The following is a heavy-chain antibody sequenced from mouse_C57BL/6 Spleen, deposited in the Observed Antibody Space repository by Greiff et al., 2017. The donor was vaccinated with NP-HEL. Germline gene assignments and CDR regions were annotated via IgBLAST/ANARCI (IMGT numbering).Heavy chain of an antibody. CDR2: INYDGSST. CDR3: ARDPGDFGYFDY. Sequence: EVKLMESEGGLVQPGRSMKLSCTASGFTFSDYYMAWVRQVPEKGLEWVANINYDGSSTYYLDSLKSRFIISRDNAKNILYLQMSSLKSEDTATYYCARDPGDFGYFDYWGQGTTLTVSS. CDR1: GFTFSDYY. J-gene: IGHJ2*01. V-gene: IGHV5-16*01.